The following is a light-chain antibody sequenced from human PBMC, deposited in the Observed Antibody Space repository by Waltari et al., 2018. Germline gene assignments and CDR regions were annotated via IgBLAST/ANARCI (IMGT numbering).Light chain of an antibody. CDR2: HTS. J-gene: IGKJ1*01. V-gene: IGKV3-20*01. CDR3: QKYDSLPAT. CDR1: QSVAKY. Sequence: EIVLTQSPGTLSLSPGERATLSCRASQSVAKYLAWYQQKPGQPPRLLIYHTSNRANGIPDRFSGSGSGTDFSLTISRLDPEDFAVYYCQKYDSLPATFGQGTKVEIK.